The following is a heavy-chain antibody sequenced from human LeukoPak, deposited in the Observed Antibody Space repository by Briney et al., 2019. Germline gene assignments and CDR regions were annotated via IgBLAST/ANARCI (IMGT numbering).Heavy chain of an antibody. CDR2: IIPILGIA. CDR1: GGTFSSYA. J-gene: IGHJ4*02. V-gene: IGHV1-69*04. D-gene: IGHD3-22*01. CDR3: ARAHISGDYDSSGYPFDY. Sequence: SVKVSCKASGGTFSSYAISWVRQAPGQGLEWMGRIIPILGIANYAQKFQGRVTITADKSTSTAYMELSSLRSEDTAVYYCARAHISGDYDSSGYPFDYWGQGTLSPSPQ.